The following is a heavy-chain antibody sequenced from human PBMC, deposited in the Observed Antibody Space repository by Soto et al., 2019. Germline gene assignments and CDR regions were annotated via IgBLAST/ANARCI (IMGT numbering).Heavy chain of an antibody. D-gene: IGHD2-21*02. CDR3: AKGMKGDNNDYYLFDY. V-gene: IGHV3-23*01. J-gene: IGHJ4*02. Sequence: GGSLRLSCAASGFTFSSYAMSWVRQAPGKGLEWVSAISGSGVSTYYADSGKGRFTISRDNSKNTLYLQMNSLRAEDTAVYYCAKGMKGDNNDYYLFDYWGQGTLVTVSS. CDR1: GFTFSSYA. CDR2: ISGSGVST.